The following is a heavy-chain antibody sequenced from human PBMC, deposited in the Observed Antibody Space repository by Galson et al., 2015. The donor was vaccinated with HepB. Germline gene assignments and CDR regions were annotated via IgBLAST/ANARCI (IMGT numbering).Heavy chain of an antibody. J-gene: IGHJ4*02. CDR1: GYSFTSYW. V-gene: IGHV5-10-1*01. Sequence: QSGAEVKKPGESLRISCKGSGYSFTSYWISWVRQMPGKGLEWMGRIDPSDSYTNYSPSFQGHVTISADKSISTAYLQWSSLKASDTAMYYCTINQPTYYYDSSGYAAGFDYWGQGTLVTVSS. D-gene: IGHD3-22*01. CDR3: TINQPTYYYDSSGYAAGFDY. CDR2: IDPSDSYT.